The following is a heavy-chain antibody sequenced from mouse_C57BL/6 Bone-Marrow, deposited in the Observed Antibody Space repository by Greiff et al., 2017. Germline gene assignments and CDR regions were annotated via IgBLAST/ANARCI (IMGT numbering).Heavy chain of an antibody. D-gene: IGHD2-5*01. CDR2: IDPSDSYT. CDR3: ARDGAIVMDY. J-gene: IGHJ2*01. V-gene: IGHV1-50*01. Sequence: QVQLKQPGAELVKPGASVKLSCKASGYTFNSYWMQWVKQRPGQGLEWIGEIDPSDSYTNYNQKFKGKATLTVDTSSSTDYLQLSSRTSEDSAVYYCARDGAIVMDYWGQGTTLTVSS. CDR1: GYTFNSYW.